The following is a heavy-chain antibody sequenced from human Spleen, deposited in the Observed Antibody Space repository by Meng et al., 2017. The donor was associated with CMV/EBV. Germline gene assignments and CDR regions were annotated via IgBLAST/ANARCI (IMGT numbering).Heavy chain of an antibody. J-gene: IGHJ5*02. CDR1: YY. V-gene: IGHV4-34*01. D-gene: IGHD3-3*01. Sequence: YYCSRSRQPPGKVLEWIGEINHSGSTNYTPSLKSRVTISVDTSKNQFSLKLSSVTAADTAVYYCARRRERITIFGVVPLGVNWFDPWGQGTLVTVSS. CDR2: INHSGST. CDR3: ARRRERITIFGVVPLGVNWFDP.